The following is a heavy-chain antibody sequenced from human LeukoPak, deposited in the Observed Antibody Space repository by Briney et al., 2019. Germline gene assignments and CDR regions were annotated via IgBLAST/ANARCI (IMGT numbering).Heavy chain of an antibody. J-gene: IGHJ3*02. CDR3: ARPVGVQQHDAFDI. CDR1: GYTFTNFW. Sequence: GESLKISCEGSGYTFTNFWIGWVRQMPGKGLEWMGIIYPGDSDTRYSPSFQGQVTISADKSISTAYLQWSSLKASDTAMYYCARPVGVQQHDAFDIWGQGTMVTVSS. V-gene: IGHV5-51*01. D-gene: IGHD6-13*01. CDR2: IYPGDSDT.